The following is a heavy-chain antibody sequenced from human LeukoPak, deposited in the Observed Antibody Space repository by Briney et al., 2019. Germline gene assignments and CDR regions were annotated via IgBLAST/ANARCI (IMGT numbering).Heavy chain of an antibody. D-gene: IGHD6-6*01. CDR3: ARIDSSSSGAFDI. CDR1: GFSLSTRGMR. Sequence: SGPALVKPTQTLTLTCTFSGFSLSTRGMRVSWIRQPPGKALEWLSRIDWDDDKFYSTSLKTRLTISKDTSTNQVVLTMTNMDPVDTATYYCARIDSSSSGAFDIWGQGTMVTVSS. CDR2: IDWDDDK. J-gene: IGHJ3*02. V-gene: IGHV2-70*04.